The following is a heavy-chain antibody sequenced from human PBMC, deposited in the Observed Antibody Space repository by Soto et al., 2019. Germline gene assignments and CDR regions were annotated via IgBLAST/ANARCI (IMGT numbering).Heavy chain of an antibody. J-gene: IGHJ6*02. V-gene: IGHV3-74*01. Sequence: HPGGSLRLSCAASGFTFSSYWMHWVRQAPGKGLVWVSRINSDGSSTSYADSVKGRFTISRDNAKNTLYLQMNSLRAEDTAVYYCASEAILHPKRIEMATIFPHYYYGMDVWGQGTTVTVSS. CDR3: ASEAILHPKRIEMATIFPHYYYGMDV. D-gene: IGHD5-12*01. CDR2: INSDGSST. CDR1: GFTFSSYW.